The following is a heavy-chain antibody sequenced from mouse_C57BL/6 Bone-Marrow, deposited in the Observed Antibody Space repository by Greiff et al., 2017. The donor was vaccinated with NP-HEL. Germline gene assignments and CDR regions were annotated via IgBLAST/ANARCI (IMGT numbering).Heavy chain of an antibody. D-gene: IGHD2-10*01. CDR3: GLLWFAY. J-gene: IGHJ3*01. CDR2: IYPGDGDT. V-gene: IGHV1-82*01. Sequence: QVQLQQSGPELVKPGASVKISCKASGYAFSSSWLNWVKQRPGKGLEWIGRIYPGDGDTNYNGKFKGKATLTADKSSSTAYMQLSSLTSEDSAVYFCGLLWFAYWGQGTLVTVSA. CDR1: GYAFSSSW.